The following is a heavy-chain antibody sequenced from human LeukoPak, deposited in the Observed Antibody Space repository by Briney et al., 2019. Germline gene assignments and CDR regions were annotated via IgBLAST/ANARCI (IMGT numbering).Heavy chain of an antibody. J-gene: IGHJ6*02. CDR2: ITGSGGNT. CDR1: GFIFSSYS. D-gene: IGHD6-13*01. CDR3: AKAASSSWPSYYYGMDV. Sequence: GGSLRLSCAASGFIFSSYSMSWVRQAPGKGLEWVSVITGSGGNTCYADSVKGRFTISKDNSKNTVYLQMSSLRVDDTAVYYCAKAASSSWPSYYYGMDVWGQGTTVTVSS. V-gene: IGHV3-23*01.